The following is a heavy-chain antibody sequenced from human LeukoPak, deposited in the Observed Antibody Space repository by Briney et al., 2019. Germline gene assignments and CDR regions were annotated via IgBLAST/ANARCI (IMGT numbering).Heavy chain of an antibody. D-gene: IGHD2-15*01. V-gene: IGHV4-34*01. CDR2: INHSGST. CDR3: ARGGGHCSGGSCYLNYYYYMDV. Sequence: AGGSLRLSCAASGFTFNDHGMTWIRQPPGKGLEWIGEINHSGSTNYNPSLKGRVTISVDTSKNQFSLKLSSVTAADTAVYYCARGGGHCSGGSCYLNYYYYMDVWGKGTTVTVSS. J-gene: IGHJ6*03. CDR1: GFTFNDHG.